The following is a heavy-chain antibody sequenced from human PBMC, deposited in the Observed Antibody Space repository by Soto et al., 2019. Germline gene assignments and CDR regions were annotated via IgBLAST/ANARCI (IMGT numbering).Heavy chain of an antibody. V-gene: IGHV1-69*13. CDR1: GGTFSSYA. D-gene: IGHD3-10*01. CDR2: IIPIFGTA. Sequence: VKVSCKASGGTFSSYAISWVRQAPGQGLEWMGGIIPIFGTANYAQKFQGRVTITADESTSTAYMELSSLRSEDTAVYYCARDYYGSGSPRLYGMDVWGQGTTVTVSS. CDR3: ARDYYGSGSPRLYGMDV. J-gene: IGHJ6*02.